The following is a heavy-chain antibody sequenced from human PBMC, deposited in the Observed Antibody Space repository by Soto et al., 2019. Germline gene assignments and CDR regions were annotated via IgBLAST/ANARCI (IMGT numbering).Heavy chain of an antibody. CDR1: GGTFSSYT. Sequence: GASVKVSCKASGGTFSSYTISWVRQAPGQGLEWMGRIIPILGIANYAQKFQGRVTITADKSTSTAYMELSSLRSEDTAVYYCASDEYYYDSSGYYYSDYWGQGTLVTVSS. CDR2: IIPILGIA. J-gene: IGHJ4*02. CDR3: ASDEYYYDSSGYYYSDY. V-gene: IGHV1-69*02. D-gene: IGHD3-22*01.